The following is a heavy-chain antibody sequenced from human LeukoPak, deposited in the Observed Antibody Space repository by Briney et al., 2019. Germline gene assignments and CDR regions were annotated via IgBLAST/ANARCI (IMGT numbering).Heavy chain of an antibody. CDR2: IWFDGSNK. V-gene: IGHV3-33*01. J-gene: IGHJ6*03. D-gene: IGHD3-10*01. CDR1: GFPFSTYG. CDR3: ARDSYYYGSGSHPDYYYYYMDV. Sequence: GGSLRLSCAASGFPFSTYGMHWVRQAPGKGLEWVSVIWFDGSNKYYADSVKGRFTISRDNSKDTLYLQMNGLRVEDTAVYYCARDSYYYGSGSHPDYYYYYMDVWGKGTTVTVSS.